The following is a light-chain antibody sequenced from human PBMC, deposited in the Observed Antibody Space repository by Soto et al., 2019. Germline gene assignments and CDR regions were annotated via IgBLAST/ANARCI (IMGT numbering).Light chain of an antibody. V-gene: IGLV4-69*01. CDR3: QTWGTGIHVV. CDR2: LYSDGSH. J-gene: IGLJ2*01. Sequence: QLVLTQSPSASASLGASVKLTCTLSSGHSSYAIAWHQQQPEKGPRYLMKLYSDGSHTKGDAIPDRFSGSSSGAERYLTTSSLPSEDEADYYCQTWGTGIHVVFGGGTKLTVL. CDR1: SGHSSYA.